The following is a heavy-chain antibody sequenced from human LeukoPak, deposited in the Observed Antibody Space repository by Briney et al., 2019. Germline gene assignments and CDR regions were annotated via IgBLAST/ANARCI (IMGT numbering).Heavy chain of an antibody. J-gene: IGHJ5*02. CDR3: ARLAGNNWLDP. Sequence: GESLKISCQSSGPSFASYWIGWVRPMPGQGLEWMGIIYPGDSDTRYSPSFEGQVTISVDKSITTAYLQWTSLKASDTAMYYCARLAGNNWLDPWGQGTLVTVSS. CDR1: GPSFASYW. CDR2: IYPGDSDT. V-gene: IGHV5-51*01.